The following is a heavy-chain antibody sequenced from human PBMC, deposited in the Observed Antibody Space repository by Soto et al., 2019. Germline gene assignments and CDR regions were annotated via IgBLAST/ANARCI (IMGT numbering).Heavy chain of an antibody. CDR2: IYSGCCT. V-gene: IGHV3-66*01. CDR1: GFTVSSNY. Sequence: PGGYLRLSCAASGFTVSSNYMSWVRQAPGKGLEWVSVIYSGCCTYYADSVKGRFTISRDDSKNTLFLQMNSLRADDTAVYYCATAKLLLPWLFDYWGQGTLVTVSS. J-gene: IGHJ4*02. CDR3: ATAKLLLPWLFDY. D-gene: IGHD2-15*01.